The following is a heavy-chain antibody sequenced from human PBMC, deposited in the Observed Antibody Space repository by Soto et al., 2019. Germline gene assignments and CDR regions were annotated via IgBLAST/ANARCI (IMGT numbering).Heavy chain of an antibody. Sequence: PGGSLGLSCAASGFTVSSNYMSWVRQAPGKGLEWVSVIYSGGSTYYADSVKGRFTISRDNSKNTLYLQMNSLRAEDTAVYYCARGGATMIVADYFDYWGQGTLVTVSS. CDR2: IYSGGST. CDR3: ARGGATMIVADYFDY. J-gene: IGHJ4*02. D-gene: IGHD3-22*01. V-gene: IGHV3-53*01. CDR1: GFTVSSNY.